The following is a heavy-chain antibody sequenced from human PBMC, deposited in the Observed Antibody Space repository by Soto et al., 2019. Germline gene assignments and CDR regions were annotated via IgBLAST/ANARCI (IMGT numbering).Heavy chain of an antibody. D-gene: IGHD3-22*01. V-gene: IGHV2-5*02. CDR3: AHAKMIVVAEDAFDI. Sequence: QITLKESGPTLVKPTQTLTLTCTFSGFSLTTRGVGVGWIRQPPGKALEWLALIYWDDDKRYSPSLKSRLPITKDTSKTQVVLTMTNMDPVDTATYYCAHAKMIVVAEDAFDIWGQGTMVTVSS. CDR1: GFSLTTRGVG. J-gene: IGHJ3*02. CDR2: IYWDDDK.